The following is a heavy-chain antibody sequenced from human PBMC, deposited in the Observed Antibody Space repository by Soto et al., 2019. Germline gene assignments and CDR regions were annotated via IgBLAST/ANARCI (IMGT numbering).Heavy chain of an antibody. Sequence: QVQLVQSGAEVKKPGASVKVSCKASGYTFTSYGISWVRQAPGQGLEWMGWISAYNGNTNYAQKLQGRVTMTTDTSTSTAYMELRSLRSDDTAVYYCAREAYSSSRGSHYYYGMDVWGQGTTVTVSS. D-gene: IGHD6-13*01. CDR3: AREAYSSSRGSHYYYGMDV. J-gene: IGHJ6*02. CDR2: ISAYNGNT. V-gene: IGHV1-18*01. CDR1: GYTFTSYG.